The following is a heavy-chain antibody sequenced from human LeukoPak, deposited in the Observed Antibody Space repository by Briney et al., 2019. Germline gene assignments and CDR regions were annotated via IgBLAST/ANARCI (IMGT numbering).Heavy chain of an antibody. Sequence: GGSLRLSCAASGFTFSSYRMHWVRQAPGKGLVWVSRIDTDGSSTSYADSVKGRFTISRDNAKNTLYLQMNSLRAEDTAVYCCARDQCTSTSCYGYNWFDPWGQGTLVTVSS. CDR2: IDTDGSST. J-gene: IGHJ5*02. D-gene: IGHD2-2*01. CDR1: GFTFSSYR. V-gene: IGHV3-74*01. CDR3: ARDQCTSTSCYGYNWFDP.